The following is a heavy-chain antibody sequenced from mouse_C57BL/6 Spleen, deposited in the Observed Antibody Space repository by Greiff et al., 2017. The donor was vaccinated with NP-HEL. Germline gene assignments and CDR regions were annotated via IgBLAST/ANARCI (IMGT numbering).Heavy chain of an antibody. Sequence: EVQLQQSGPELVKPGASVKISCKASGYTFTDYYMNWVKQSHGKSLEWIGDINPNNGGTSYNQKFKGKATLTVDKSSSTAYMELRSLTSEDSAVYYCARSAGSREGYYFDDWGQGTTLTVSS. V-gene: IGHV1-26*01. CDR3: ARSAGSREGYYFDD. J-gene: IGHJ2*01. D-gene: IGHD1-1*01. CDR1: GYTFTDYY. CDR2: INPNNGGT.